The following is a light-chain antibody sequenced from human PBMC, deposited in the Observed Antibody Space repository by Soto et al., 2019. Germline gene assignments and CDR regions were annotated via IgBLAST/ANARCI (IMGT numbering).Light chain of an antibody. CDR3: SSFAGSPVV. J-gene: IGLJ2*01. V-gene: IGLV2-8*01. Sequence: QSALTQPPSASGSLGQSVTIPCTGTSSDVGDYNYVSWYQQHPGKVPKLMIYEVSKRPSGVPDRFSGSKSVNTASLTVSGLQAEDEADYYCSSFAGSPVVFGGGTTLTVL. CDR1: SSDVGDYNY. CDR2: EVS.